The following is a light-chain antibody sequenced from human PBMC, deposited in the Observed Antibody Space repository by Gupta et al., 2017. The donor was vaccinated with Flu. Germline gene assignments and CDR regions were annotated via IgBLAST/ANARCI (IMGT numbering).Light chain of an antibody. CDR2: EDN. V-gene: IGLV6-57*01. J-gene: IGLJ3*02. CDR3: QSYDSSHWV. Sequence: SSGSIADDYVQWYQQRLGTSPTTVIYEDNHRPSGVPDRFSGSIDSSSNSASLTISGLKTEDEADYYCQSYDSSHWVFGGGTKLTVL. CDR1: SGSIADDY.